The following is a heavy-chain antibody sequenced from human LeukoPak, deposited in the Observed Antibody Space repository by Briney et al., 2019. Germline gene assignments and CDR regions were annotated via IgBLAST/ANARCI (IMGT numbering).Heavy chain of an antibody. J-gene: IGHJ4*02. V-gene: IGHV4-39*07. D-gene: IGHD1-26*01. CDR1: GGSISSSSYY. Sequence: SETLSLTCTVSGGSISSSSYYWGWIRQPPGKGLEWIGSIYYSGSTYYNPSLKSRVTISVDTSKNQFSLKLSSVTAADTAVYYCARVGRVEGAFAYWGQGTLVTVSS. CDR3: ARVGRVEGAFAY. CDR2: IYYSGST.